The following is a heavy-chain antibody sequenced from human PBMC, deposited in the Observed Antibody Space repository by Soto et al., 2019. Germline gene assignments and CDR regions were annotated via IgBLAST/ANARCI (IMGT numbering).Heavy chain of an antibody. V-gene: IGHV1-8*01. Sequence: QVQLVQSGAEVKKPGASVKVSCKASGYTFTSYDINWVRQATGQGLEWMGWMNPNSGNTGYAQKCQGRVTMTRNTSISTAYMELSSLRSEDTAVYYCARPHCSSTSCYSHYYYGMDVWGQGTTVTVSS. D-gene: IGHD2-2*01. CDR3: ARPHCSSTSCYSHYYYGMDV. CDR1: GYTFTSYD. J-gene: IGHJ6*02. CDR2: MNPNSGNT.